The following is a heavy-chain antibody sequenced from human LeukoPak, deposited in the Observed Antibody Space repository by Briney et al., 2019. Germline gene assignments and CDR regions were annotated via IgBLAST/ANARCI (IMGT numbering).Heavy chain of an antibody. J-gene: IGHJ4*02. CDR1: GFTLSDYY. CDR2: ISSSGSTI. CDR3: ASPDSVAGHNFDY. V-gene: IGHV3-11*01. D-gene: IGHD6-19*01. Sequence: GGSLRLSCAASGFTLSDYYMSWIRQAPGKWLEWVSYISSSGSTIYYADSVKGRFTISRDNAKNSLYLQMNSLRAEDTAVYYCASPDSVAGHNFDYWGQGTLVTVSS.